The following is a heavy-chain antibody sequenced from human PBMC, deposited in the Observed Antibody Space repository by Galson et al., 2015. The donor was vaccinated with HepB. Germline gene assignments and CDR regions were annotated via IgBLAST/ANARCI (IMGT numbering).Heavy chain of an antibody. V-gene: IGHV4-34*01. CDR1: GGSFSGYY. CDR3: ARGHGSGGTNKPRYYYGSGSYLPPDY. Sequence: SETLSLTCAVYGGSFSGYYWSWIRQPPGKGLEWIGEINHIGSTNYNPSLKSRVTISVDTSKNQFSLKLSSVTAADTAVYYCARGHGSGGTNKPRYYYGSGSYLPPDYWGQGTLVTVSS. J-gene: IGHJ4*02. D-gene: IGHD3-10*01. CDR2: INHIGST.